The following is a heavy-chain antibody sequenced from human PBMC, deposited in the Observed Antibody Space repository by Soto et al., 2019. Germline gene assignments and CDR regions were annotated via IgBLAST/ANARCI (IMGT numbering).Heavy chain of an antibody. CDR2: IIPIFGTA. Sequence: GASVKVSCKASGGTFSSYAISWVRQAPGQGLEWMGGIIPIFGTANYAQKFQGRVTITADESTSTAYMELSSLRSEDTAVYYCAGETNGVGFDPWGQGTLVTVSS. V-gene: IGHV1-69*13. J-gene: IGHJ5*02. CDR1: GGTFSSYA. CDR3: AGETNGVGFDP. D-gene: IGHD2-8*01.